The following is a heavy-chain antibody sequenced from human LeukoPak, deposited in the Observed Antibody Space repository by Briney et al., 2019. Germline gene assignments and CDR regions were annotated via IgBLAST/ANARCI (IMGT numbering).Heavy chain of an antibody. V-gene: IGHV1-2*02. CDR2: INPNSGGT. Sequence: GASVKVSCKASGYTFTGYYMHWVRQAPGQGLEWMGWINPNSGGTNYAQKFQGRVTMTRDTSISTTYMELSRLRSDDTAVYYCARDLSRGEPTDYWGQGTLVTVSS. CDR1: GYTFTGYY. CDR3: ARDLSRGEPTDY. J-gene: IGHJ4*02. D-gene: IGHD3-16*01.